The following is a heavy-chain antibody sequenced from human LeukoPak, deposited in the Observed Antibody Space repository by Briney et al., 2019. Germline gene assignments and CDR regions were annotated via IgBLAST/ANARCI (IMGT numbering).Heavy chain of an antibody. J-gene: IGHJ4*02. CDR2: IKQDGSQK. CDR1: GFTFDDYG. Sequence: GGSLRLSCAASGFTFDDYGMSWVRQAPGKGLEWVANIKQDGSQKSYVDSVKGRFTISRDNANNLLYLQMNSLRAEDTAVYYCARESFAARWDWGQGTLVTVSS. V-gene: IGHV3-7*01. CDR3: ARESFAARWD. D-gene: IGHD6-6*01.